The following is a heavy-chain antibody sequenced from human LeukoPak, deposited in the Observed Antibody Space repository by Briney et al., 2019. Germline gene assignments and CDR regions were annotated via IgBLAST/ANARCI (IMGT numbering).Heavy chain of an antibody. CDR3: ARDYWGRDSSSWSAGKDY. V-gene: IGHV1-69*06. Sequence: SVKVSCKASGGTLSSYAISWVRQAPGQGLEWMGGIIPIFGTANYAQKFQGRVTITADKSTSTAYMELSSLRSEDTAAYYCARDYWGRDSSSWSAGKDYWGQGTLVTVSS. J-gene: IGHJ4*02. D-gene: IGHD6-13*01. CDR1: GGTLSSYA. CDR2: IIPIFGTA.